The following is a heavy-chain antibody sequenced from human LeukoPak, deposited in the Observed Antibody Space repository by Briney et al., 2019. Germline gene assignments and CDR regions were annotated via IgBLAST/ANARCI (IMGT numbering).Heavy chain of an antibody. V-gene: IGHV1-8*01. J-gene: IGHJ4*02. D-gene: IGHD3-3*01. Sequence: ASVKVSYKTSGYTFTSYDINWVRQATGQGLEWMGWMNPNSGNTGYAQKFQGRVTMTRNTSISTAYMELSSLRSEDTAVYYCARGRGGTYYDFWSGYSPYYFDYWGQGTLVTVSS. CDR1: GYTFTSYD. CDR3: ARGRGGTYYDFWSGYSPYYFDY. CDR2: MNPNSGNT.